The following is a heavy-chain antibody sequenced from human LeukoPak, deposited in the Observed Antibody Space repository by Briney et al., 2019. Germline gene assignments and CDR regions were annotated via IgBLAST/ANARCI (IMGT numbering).Heavy chain of an antibody. V-gene: IGHV3-23*01. D-gene: IGHD1-1*01. Sequence: PEGSLRISCAASGFTFSSYATSWVRPAPGKGLASVSAISGSRGRTYYADSVKGRFTISRDNSKNTLYLQMNSLRAEDTAVYYCAKDQSNWNEGFDYWGQGTLVTVSS. CDR2: ISGSRGRT. J-gene: IGHJ4*02. CDR3: AKDQSNWNEGFDY. CDR1: GFTFSSYA.